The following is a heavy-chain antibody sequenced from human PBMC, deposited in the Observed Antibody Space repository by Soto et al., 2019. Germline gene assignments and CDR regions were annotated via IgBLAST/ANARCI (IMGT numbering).Heavy chain of an antibody. Sequence: EVQLVESGGGLVKPGGSLRLSCAASGFTFSNAWMSWVRQAPGKGLEWVGRIKSKTDGGTTDYAAPVKGRFTISRDDSKNTLYLQMNSLKTEDTAVYYCTTDRSGWLYYYYYGMDVWGQGTTVTVSS. V-gene: IGHV3-15*01. J-gene: IGHJ6*02. D-gene: IGHD6-19*01. CDR1: GFTFSNAW. CDR2: IKSKTDGGTT. CDR3: TTDRSGWLYYYYYGMDV.